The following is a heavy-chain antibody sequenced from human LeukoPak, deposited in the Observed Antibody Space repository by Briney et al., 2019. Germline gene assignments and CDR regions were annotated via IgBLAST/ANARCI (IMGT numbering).Heavy chain of an antibody. CDR2: ISYDGSNK. V-gene: IGHV3-30*18. J-gene: IGHJ4*02. Sequence: QTGGSLRLSCAASGFTFSSYGMHWVRQAPGKGLEWLAVISYDGSNKYYADSVKGRFTISRDNSKNTLYLQMNRLRAEDTAVYYCAKEGAWTRTFDYWGQGTLVTVSS. CDR3: AKEGAWTRTFDY. D-gene: IGHD1/OR15-1a*01. CDR1: GFTFSSYG.